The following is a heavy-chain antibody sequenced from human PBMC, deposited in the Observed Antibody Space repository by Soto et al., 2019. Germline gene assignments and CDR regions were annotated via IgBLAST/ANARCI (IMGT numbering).Heavy chain of an antibody. CDR3: ARRRGLLWFGEGYDAFDI. D-gene: IGHD3-10*01. V-gene: IGHV2-5*01. Sequence: QITLKESGPTLVKPTQTLTLTCTFSGFSLSTPGVGVGWIREPPGKALEWLALIYWNDDKRYSPSLKGRLTITKDTSKTQVVHTMAYMDPVDTATYFCARRRGLLWFGEGYDAFDIWGQGTMVTVSS. J-gene: IGHJ3*02. CDR1: GFSLSTPGVG. CDR2: IYWNDDK.